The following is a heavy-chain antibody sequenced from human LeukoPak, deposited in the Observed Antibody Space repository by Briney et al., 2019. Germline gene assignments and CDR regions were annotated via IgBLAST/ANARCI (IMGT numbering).Heavy chain of an antibody. CDR2: INSDGSWT. Sequence: GGSLRLSCAASGSYWMHWVRQAPGKGLVWVPHINSDGSWTSYADSVKGRFTISKDNAKNTVYLQMNNLRAEDTAVYYCVSFYETYWGRGTLVTVSS. V-gene: IGHV3-74*01. D-gene: IGHD2/OR15-2a*01. J-gene: IGHJ4*02. CDR3: VSFYETY. CDR1: GSYW.